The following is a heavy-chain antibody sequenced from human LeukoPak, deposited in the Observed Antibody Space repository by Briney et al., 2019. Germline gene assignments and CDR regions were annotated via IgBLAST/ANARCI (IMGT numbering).Heavy chain of an antibody. V-gene: IGHV4-39*01. D-gene: IGHD6-13*01. CDR1: GGSISSSSYY. J-gene: IGHJ3*02. Sequence: SETVSLTCTVSGGSISSSSYYWGWIRQPPGKGLEWIGSIYCSGSTYYNPSLKSRVTISVDTSKNQFSLKLSSVTAADTAVYYCARHQYSSSRDAFDIWGQGTMVTVSS. CDR3: ARHQYSSSRDAFDI. CDR2: IYCSGST.